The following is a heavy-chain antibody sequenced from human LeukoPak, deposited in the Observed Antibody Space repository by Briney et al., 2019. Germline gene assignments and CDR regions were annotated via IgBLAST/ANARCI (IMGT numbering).Heavy chain of an antibody. Sequence: GGSLRLFCAPYGFNISNYTINWIRQAPGKGLEWVAVISYDGSNKYYADSVKGRFTISRDISKNTLYLQMNSLRAEDTAVYYCASVKAVGYGAFDIWGQGTMVTVSS. CDR3: ASVKAVGYGAFDI. CDR1: GFNISNYT. V-gene: IGHV3-30*04. D-gene: IGHD5-18*01. J-gene: IGHJ3*02. CDR2: ISYDGSNK.